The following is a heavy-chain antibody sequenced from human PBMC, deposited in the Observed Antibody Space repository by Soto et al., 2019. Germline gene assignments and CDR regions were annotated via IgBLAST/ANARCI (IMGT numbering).Heavy chain of an antibody. J-gene: IGHJ6*02. V-gene: IGHV4-34*01. Sequence: PSETLSLTCAVYGGSFSGYYWSWIRQPPGKGLEWIGEINHSGSTNYNPSLKSRVTISVDTSKNQFSLKLSSVTAADTAVYYCARGPTMVRGVNYYYYRMDVWGQGTSVTVS. CDR2: INHSGST. CDR1: GGSFSGYY. CDR3: ARGPTMVRGVNYYYYRMDV. D-gene: IGHD3-10*01.